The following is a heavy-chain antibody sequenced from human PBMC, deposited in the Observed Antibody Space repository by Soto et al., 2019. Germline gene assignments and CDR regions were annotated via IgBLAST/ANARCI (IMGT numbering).Heavy chain of an antibody. CDR3: GSCLFVDYVPPLAH. V-gene: IGHV1-18*01. CDR2: ISVYNGHT. CDR1: GYTFSSYG. Sequence: QVHLMQSGAEVKSPGASVRVSCKASGYTFSSYGVSWVRQAPGQGLEFMGWISVYNGHTNYAQKFQGRVTMTTDTPTSTAHRELGSLRSAATPVYFCGSCLFVDYVPPLAHRGQGPLVPSSA. J-gene: IGHJ4*02. D-gene: IGHD4-17*01.